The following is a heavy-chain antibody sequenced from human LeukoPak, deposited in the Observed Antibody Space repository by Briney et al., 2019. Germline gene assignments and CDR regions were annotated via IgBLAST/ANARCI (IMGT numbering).Heavy chain of an antibody. CDR3: AAPVWGSGQDDHFDY. CDR1: GFSFSRHW. J-gene: IGHJ4*02. Sequence: GGSLRLSCAASGFSFSRHWISWVRHTPGKGLEWVANINQDGGTKYYRDFAKGRFTISRDNAKNSLYLQMNSLRAEDTAVYYCAAPVWGSGQDDHFDYWGQGTLVTVSS. CDR2: INQDGGTK. D-gene: IGHD3-16*01. V-gene: IGHV3-7*03.